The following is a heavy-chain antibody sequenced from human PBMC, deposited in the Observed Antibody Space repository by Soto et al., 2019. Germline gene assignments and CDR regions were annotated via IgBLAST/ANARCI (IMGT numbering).Heavy chain of an antibody. V-gene: IGHV5-10-1*01. CDR1: EYPFTNYW. CDR2: IDPSDSYS. CDR3: AKQEAYSSAAYGLDF. Sequence: GESLKISCKGSEYPFTNYWISWVRQVPGKGLEWMGRIDPSDSYSSHSPSFQGHVTLSADKSINTVYLHRSSLKASDTAMYYCAKQEAYSSAAYGLDFWGQGPLVTVAS. D-gene: IGHD6-25*01. J-gene: IGHJ4*02.